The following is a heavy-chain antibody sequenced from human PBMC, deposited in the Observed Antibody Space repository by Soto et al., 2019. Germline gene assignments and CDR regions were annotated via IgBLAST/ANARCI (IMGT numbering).Heavy chain of an antibody. V-gene: IGHV3-23*01. J-gene: IGHJ4*02. CDR2: ISGSGGST. CDR3: AKSGGADYYDSSGPFDY. Sequence: GGSLRLSCAASGFTFSSYAMSWVRQAPGKGLEWVSAISGSGGSTYYADSVKGRFTISRDNSKNTLYLQMNSLRAEDTAVYYCAKSGGADYYDSSGPFDYWGQGTLVTVSS. D-gene: IGHD3-22*01. CDR1: GFTFSSYA.